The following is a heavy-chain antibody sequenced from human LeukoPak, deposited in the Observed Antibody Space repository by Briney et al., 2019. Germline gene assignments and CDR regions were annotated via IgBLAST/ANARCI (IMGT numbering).Heavy chain of an antibody. V-gene: IGHV1-69*13. Sequence: GASVKVSCKASGGTFSSYAISWVRQAPGQGLEWMGGIIPIFGTANYAQKFQGRVTITADESTSTAYMELSSLGSEDTAVYYCARDLPLPRVITWNWFDPWGQGTLVTVSS. J-gene: IGHJ5*02. CDR3: ARDLPLPRVITWNWFDP. D-gene: IGHD3-22*01. CDR2: IIPIFGTA. CDR1: GGTFSSYA.